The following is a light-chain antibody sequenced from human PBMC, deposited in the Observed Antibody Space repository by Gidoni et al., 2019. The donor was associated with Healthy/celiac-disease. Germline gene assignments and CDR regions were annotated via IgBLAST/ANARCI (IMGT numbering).Light chain of an antibody. CDR1: QSVLYISNNKNF. CDR3: QQYYTTPRT. V-gene: IGKV4-1*01. J-gene: IGKJ2*02. CDR2: CAS. Sequence: DFVMTQSPDSLAVSLVESATINCKYSQSVLYISNNKNFLAWYQQKPGQPPKLLIYCASTRGSGVPDRFSGSGSGTDFTLTISSLQAEDVAVYYCQQYYTTPRTFGQGTKLEIK.